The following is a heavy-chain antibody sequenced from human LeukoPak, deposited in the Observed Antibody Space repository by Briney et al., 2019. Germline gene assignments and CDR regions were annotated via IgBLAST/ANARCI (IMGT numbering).Heavy chain of an antibody. CDR1: TGTFSESY. Sequence: GGSLRLSCTASTGTFSESYVSWIRQAPGRGLEWVSSISGGSSYKNYADSVQGRFTISRDNAKNSLYLLLSSLRAEDTAIYYCATDKNGLLDIWGQGTMVTVSS. J-gene: IGHJ3*02. V-gene: IGHV3-11*06. CDR2: ISGGSSYK. D-gene: IGHD3/OR15-3a*01. CDR3: ATDKNGLLDI.